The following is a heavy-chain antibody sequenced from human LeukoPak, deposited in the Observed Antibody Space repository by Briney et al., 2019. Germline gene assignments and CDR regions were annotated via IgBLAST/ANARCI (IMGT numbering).Heavy chain of an antibody. CDR1: GGSISSGSYY. CDR2: FYTSGST. Sequence: PSETLSLTCTVSGGSISSGSYYWSWIRQPAGKGLEWIGRFYTSGSTNYNPSLKSRVTISVDTSKNQFSLKLNFVTAADTAMYYCARETVGATTGDVWGQGTMVTVSS. V-gene: IGHV4-61*02. CDR3: ARETVGATTGDV. D-gene: IGHD1-26*01. J-gene: IGHJ3*01.